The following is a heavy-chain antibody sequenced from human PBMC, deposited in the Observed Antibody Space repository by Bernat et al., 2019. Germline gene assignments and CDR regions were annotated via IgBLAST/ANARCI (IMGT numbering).Heavy chain of an antibody. CDR3: ARDFYGSRGYSIKGPFDY. Sequence: QVQLVQSGIEVEKPGASVKVSCKASGYTFTSYGINWVRQAPGQGLEWMGWISVYNGNTNYAQKFQGRVTMTTDTSTSTAYLELGSLRSDDTAVYYCARDFYGSRGYSIKGPFDYWGQGTLVTVSS. D-gene: IGHD3-22*01. V-gene: IGHV1-18*01. CDR1: GYTFTSYG. J-gene: IGHJ4*02. CDR2: ISVYNGNT.